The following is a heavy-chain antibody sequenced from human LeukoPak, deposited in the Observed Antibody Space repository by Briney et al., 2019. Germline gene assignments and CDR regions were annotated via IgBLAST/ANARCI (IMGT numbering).Heavy chain of an antibody. D-gene: IGHD5-18*01. J-gene: IGHJ4*02. CDR1: GGTFTSYA. CDR2: IIPILGIA. CDR3: ARDPGVDTAMVTERGDY. Sequence: GASEKVSCKASGGTFTSYAISWGRHGPGQGLEWMGKIIPILGIANYAQKFQGRVTITADKATSTAYMELSSLRSEDTAVYYCARDPGVDTAMVTERGDYWGQGTLVSVSS. V-gene: IGHV1-69*04.